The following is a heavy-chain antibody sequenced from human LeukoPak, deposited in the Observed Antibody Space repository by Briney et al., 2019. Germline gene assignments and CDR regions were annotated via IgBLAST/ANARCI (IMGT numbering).Heavy chain of an antibody. D-gene: IGHD6-13*01. V-gene: IGHV3-23*01. J-gene: IGHJ4*02. Sequence: GGSLRLSCAASGFSFSSYAMSWVRQAPGKGLEWVSAVTGSGGSTYYADSVKGRFTISRDNSKNMLYLQMNSLRADDTAVYYCAKRIAGSRGFDYWGQGTLVTVSS. CDR2: VTGSGGST. CDR1: GFSFSSYA. CDR3: AKRIAGSRGFDY.